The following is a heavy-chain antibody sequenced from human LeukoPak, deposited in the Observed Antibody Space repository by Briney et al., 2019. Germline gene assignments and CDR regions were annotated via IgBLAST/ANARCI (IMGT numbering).Heavy chain of an antibody. D-gene: IGHD6-13*01. Sequence: ASVKVSCKASGSTFTSYYMHWVRQTPGQGLEWMGIINPSGGGTTYAQKFQGRVTMTRDTSTSTVYVELSSLTSVDTAVYYCAGEEGAAAGTGIDYWGQGTLVTVSS. CDR2: INPSGGGT. V-gene: IGHV1-46*01. CDR1: GSTFTSYY. CDR3: AGEEGAAAGTGIDY. J-gene: IGHJ4*02.